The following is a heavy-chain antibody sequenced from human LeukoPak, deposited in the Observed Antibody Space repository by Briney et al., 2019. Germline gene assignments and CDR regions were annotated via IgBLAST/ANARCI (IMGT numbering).Heavy chain of an antibody. D-gene: IGHD6-13*01. CDR1: GFTFSSYE. CDR3: ARVYSSTSGKGMDV. Sequence: GSLRLSCAASGFTFSSYEMNWVRQAPGKGLEWVSYISSSGSTIYYVDSVKGRFTISRDNAKNSLYLQMNSLRAEDTAVYYCARVYSSTSGKGMDVWGQGTLVTVSS. J-gene: IGHJ4*02. CDR2: ISSSGSTI. V-gene: IGHV3-48*03.